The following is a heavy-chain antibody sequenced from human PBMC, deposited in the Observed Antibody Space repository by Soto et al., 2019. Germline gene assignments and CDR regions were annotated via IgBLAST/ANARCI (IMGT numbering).Heavy chain of an antibody. D-gene: IGHD3-9*01. J-gene: IGHJ6*02. CDR3: ARTPYYDILTGYYPIYYGMDV. CDR1: GGSISSYY. V-gene: IGHV4-59*01. Sequence: SETLSLTCTVSGGSISSYYWSWIRQPPGKRLELIGYICYSGSTNYNPSLRSRVTISVDTSKNQFSLKLSSVTAADTAVYYCARTPYYDILTGYYPIYYGMDVWGQGTTVTVSS. CDR2: ICYSGST.